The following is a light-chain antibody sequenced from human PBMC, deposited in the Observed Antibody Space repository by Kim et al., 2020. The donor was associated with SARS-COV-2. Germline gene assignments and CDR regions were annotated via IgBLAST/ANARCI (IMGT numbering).Light chain of an antibody. J-gene: IGKJ5*01. CDR1: QSLSSYY. CDR2: GAS. V-gene: IGKV3-20*01. Sequence: SPGERATLSCRASQSLSSYYLAWYQQKPGQAPRLLVFGASSRATGIPDRFRCGGSGTDFTLTITRLEPEDFAVYYCQQFGSSPRTFGQWTRLEIK. CDR3: QQFGSSPRT.